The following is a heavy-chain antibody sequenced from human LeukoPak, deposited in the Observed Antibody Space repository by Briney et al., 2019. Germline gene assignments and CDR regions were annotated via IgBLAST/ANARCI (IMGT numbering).Heavy chain of an antibody. CDR3: ASWGYCSGGSCNWADY. J-gene: IGHJ4*02. Sequence: ASVKVSCKASGYTFTSYGISWVRQAPGQGLEWMGWISAYNGNTNYAQKLQGRVTVTTDTSTSTAYMELRSLRSDDTAVYYCASWGYCSGGSCNWADYWGQGTLVTVSS. V-gene: IGHV1-18*01. CDR2: ISAYNGNT. D-gene: IGHD2-15*01. CDR1: GYTFTSYG.